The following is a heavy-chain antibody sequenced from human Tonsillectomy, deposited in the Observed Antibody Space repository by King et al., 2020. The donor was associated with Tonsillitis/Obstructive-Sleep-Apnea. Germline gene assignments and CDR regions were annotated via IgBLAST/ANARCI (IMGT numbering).Heavy chain of an antibody. V-gene: IGHV3-30*18. CDR1: GFTFSSYG. CDR3: AKWAEIXXVPAADDXFXX. D-gene: IGHD2-2*01. Sequence: VQLVESGGGVVQPGRSLRLSCAASGFTFSSYGMHWVRQAPGKGLEWVAVISYDGNNKYYADSVKGRFTISRDNSKNTLYLQMNSLRAEDTAVYYCAKWAEIXXVPAADDXFXXXXQGTMVTVSS. J-gene: IGHJ3*02. CDR2: ISYDGNNK.